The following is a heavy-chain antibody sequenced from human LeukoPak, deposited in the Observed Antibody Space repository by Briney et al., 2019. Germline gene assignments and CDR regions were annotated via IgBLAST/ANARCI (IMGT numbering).Heavy chain of an antibody. CDR3: ARDGYSYGPDFDY. J-gene: IGHJ4*02. CDR2: IYHSGST. D-gene: IGHD5-18*01. V-gene: IGHV4-38-2*02. CDR1: GYSISSGYY. Sequence: KPSETLSLTCAVSGYSISSGYYWGWIRQPPGKGLEWIGSIYHSGSTYYNPSLKSRVTISVDTSKNQFSLKLSSVTAADTAVYYCARDGYSYGPDFDYWGQGTQVTVSS.